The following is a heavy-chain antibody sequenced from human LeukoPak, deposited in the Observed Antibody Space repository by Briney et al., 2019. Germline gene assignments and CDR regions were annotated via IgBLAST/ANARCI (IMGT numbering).Heavy chain of an antibody. J-gene: IGHJ4*02. CDR3: ARLPSDY. Sequence: QXXXKGLECMGIIYPGDSDTRYSPSFQGQVTISADKSISTAYLQWSSLKASDTAMYYCARLPSDYWGQGTLVTVSS. V-gene: IGHV5-51*01. D-gene: IGHD2-2*01. CDR2: IYPGDSDT.